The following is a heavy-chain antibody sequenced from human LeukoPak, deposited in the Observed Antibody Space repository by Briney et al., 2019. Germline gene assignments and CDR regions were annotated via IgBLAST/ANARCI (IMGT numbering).Heavy chain of an antibody. J-gene: IGHJ4*02. V-gene: IGHV1-69*06. CDR3: HYLGASPVPVADY. CDR2: IIPIFGTA. CDR1: GDTFSSYA. Sequence: ASVKVSCKASGDTFSSYAISRVRQAPGQGLEWMGGIIPIFGTANYAQKFQGRVTITADKSTSTAYMELSSLRSEDTAVYYCHYLGASPVPVADYWGQGTLVTVSS. D-gene: IGHD5-12*01.